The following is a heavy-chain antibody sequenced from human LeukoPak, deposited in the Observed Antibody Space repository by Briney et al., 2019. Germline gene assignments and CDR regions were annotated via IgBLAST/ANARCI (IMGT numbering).Heavy chain of an antibody. CDR2: IYSGGST. J-gene: IGHJ6*02. CDR1: GFTVSSNY. Sequence: GGSLRLSCAASGFTVSSNYMSWVRQAPGEGLEWVSVIYSGGSTYYADSVKGRFTISRDNSKNTLYLQMNSLRAEDTAVYYCARGSAPSPYSSGWYHYYYYYGMDVWGQGTTVTVSS. D-gene: IGHD6-19*01. V-gene: IGHV3-53*01. CDR3: ARGSAPSPYSSGWYHYYYYYGMDV.